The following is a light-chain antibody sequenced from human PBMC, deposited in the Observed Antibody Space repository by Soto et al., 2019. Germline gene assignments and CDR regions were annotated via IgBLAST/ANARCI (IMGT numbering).Light chain of an antibody. J-gene: IGKJ1*01. Sequence: DIQMTQSPSNLSASVGDRVTITCRASQRISYWLAWYQQKPGKAPKFLIYDVSTLESGVPSRFSGSGSGTEFTLTISSLQPDDFATYFCQQYDSYPWTFGHGTKVEIK. CDR1: QRISYW. V-gene: IGKV1-5*01. CDR3: QQYDSYPWT. CDR2: DVS.